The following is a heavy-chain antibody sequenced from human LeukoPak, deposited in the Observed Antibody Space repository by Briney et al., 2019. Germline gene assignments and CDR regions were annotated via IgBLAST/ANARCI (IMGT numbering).Heavy chain of an antibody. V-gene: IGHV1-2*02. J-gene: IGHJ4*02. CDR2: INPNSGVT. Sequence: ASVKVSCRASGYTFTGYYIHWVRQAPGQGLEWMGWINPNSGVTNYAQKFQGRVTMTRDTSISTAYMELNRLRSDDTAVYYCARGDGDGYNFWYWGQGTLVTVSS. D-gene: IGHD5-24*01. CDR3: ARGDGDGYNFWY. CDR1: GYTFTGYY.